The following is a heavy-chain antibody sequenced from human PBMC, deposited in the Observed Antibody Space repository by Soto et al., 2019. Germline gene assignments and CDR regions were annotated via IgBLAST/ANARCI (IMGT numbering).Heavy chain of an antibody. CDR2: VYHSGRP. CDR3: SYGYAFEV. V-gene: IGHV4-39*01. CDR1: GDSISSRSYY. J-gene: IGHJ3*01. D-gene: IGHD4-17*01. Sequence: QLRLQESGPGLVKPSETLSLTCTVSGDSISSRSYYWGWVRQPPGKGLEWIGSVYHSGRPYYNSSLESRLTISVDTSKNQFSLKLTFVSAADPAIYYCSYGYAFEVWGRGTMVTVSS.